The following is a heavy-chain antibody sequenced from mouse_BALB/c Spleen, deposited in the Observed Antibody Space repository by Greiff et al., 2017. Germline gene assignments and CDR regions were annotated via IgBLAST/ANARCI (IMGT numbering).Heavy chain of an antibody. D-gene: IGHD1-1*01. V-gene: IGHV5-17*02. CDR3: ARSPITTVVGQAMDY. CDR1: GFTFSSFG. Sequence: EVQRVESGGGLVQPGGSRKLSCAASGFTFSSFGMHWVRQAPEKGLEWVAYISSGSSTIYYADTVKGRFTISRDNPKNTLFLQMTSLRSEDTAMYYCARSPITTVVGQAMDYWGQGTSVTVSA. J-gene: IGHJ4*01. CDR2: ISSGSSTI.